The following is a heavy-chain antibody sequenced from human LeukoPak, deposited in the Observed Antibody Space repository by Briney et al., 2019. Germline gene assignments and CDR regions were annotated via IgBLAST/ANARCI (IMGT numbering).Heavy chain of an antibody. CDR3: ATVGDNWDFNY. J-gene: IGHJ4*02. CDR1: GFTFSSYS. D-gene: IGHD3-16*01. V-gene: IGHV3-23*01. Sequence: GGSLRLSCAASGFTFSSYSMNGVRLAPGKGLEGGSGVSPPGGGTYYADSVKGRFTTSRDNSKNTLYLQMNSLRAEDTAVYYCATVGDNWDFNYWSQRTLVSVSS. CDR2: VSPPGGGT.